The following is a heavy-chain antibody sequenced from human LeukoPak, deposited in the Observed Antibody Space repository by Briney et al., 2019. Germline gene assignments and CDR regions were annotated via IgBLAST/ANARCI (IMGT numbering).Heavy chain of an antibody. CDR1: GGSISSSSYY. V-gene: IGHV4-39*01. CDR2: IYYSGST. Sequence: PSETLSLTCTVSGGSISSSSYYWGWIRQPPGKGLEWIGSIYYSGSTYYNPSLKSRVTISVDTSKNQFSLKLSPVTAADTAVYYCARHFEIAAAGIYWWFDPWGQGTLVTVSS. J-gene: IGHJ5*02. D-gene: IGHD6-13*01. CDR3: ARHFEIAAAGIYWWFDP.